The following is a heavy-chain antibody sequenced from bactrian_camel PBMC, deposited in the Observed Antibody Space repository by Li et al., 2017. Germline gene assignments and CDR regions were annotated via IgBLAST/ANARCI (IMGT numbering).Heavy chain of an antibody. Sequence: VQLVESGGDLVQPGGSLRLSCAASGFAFSTSAMSWVRQAPGKGLEWVSAISRGGVRTYYADSVKGRFTISRDSAKNTVYLQMNNLQPEDTATYYCAEGRGSRGEHCYSLNYWGQGTQVTVS. CDR2: ISRGGVRT. V-gene: IGHV3S40*01. CDR3: AEGRGSRGEHCYSLNY. J-gene: IGHJ4*01. D-gene: IGHD6*01. CDR1: GFAFSTSA.